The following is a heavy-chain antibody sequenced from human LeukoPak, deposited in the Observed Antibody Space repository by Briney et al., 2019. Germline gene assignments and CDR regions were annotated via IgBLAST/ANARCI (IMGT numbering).Heavy chain of an antibody. CDR1: GGSITNTGAY. CDR2: IYYSGSA. J-gene: IGHJ4*02. Sequence: SETLSLTCTVSGGSITNTGAYWVWIRQSPGKGLEWIGSIYYSGSAYYTPSLRSRVTISVATSKSLFSLTLSSVTAADTSVYYCARDTGPSGTAFDYWGQGILVTVSS. D-gene: IGHD2-2*01. V-gene: IGHV4-39*07. CDR3: ARDTGPSGTAFDY.